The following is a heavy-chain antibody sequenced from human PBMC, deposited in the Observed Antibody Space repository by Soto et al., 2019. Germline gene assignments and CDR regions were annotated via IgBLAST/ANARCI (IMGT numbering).Heavy chain of an antibody. D-gene: IGHD1-26*01. CDR2: IYYSGST. Sequence: SETLSLTYTVSGGSVSSGSYYWSWIRQPPGKGLEWIGYIYYSGSTNYNPSLKSRVTISVDTSKNQFSLKLSSVTAADTAVYYCARVGMDLVGATTRVDYWGQGTLVTVSS. J-gene: IGHJ4*02. CDR3: ARVGMDLVGATTRVDY. V-gene: IGHV4-61*01. CDR1: GGSVSSGSYY.